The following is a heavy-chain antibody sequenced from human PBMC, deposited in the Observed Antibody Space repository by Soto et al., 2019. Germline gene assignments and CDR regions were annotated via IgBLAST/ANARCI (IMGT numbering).Heavy chain of an antibody. D-gene: IGHD6-19*01. CDR2: ISSSSSYI. Sequence: EVQLVESGGGLVKPGGSLRLSCAASGFTFSSYSMNWVRQAPGKGLEWVSSISSSSSYIYYADSVKGRFTISRDNAKNSLYLQMNSLRAEDTAVYYCAGSTAVAGLYYFDYWGQGTLVTVSS. J-gene: IGHJ4*02. CDR3: AGSTAVAGLYYFDY. V-gene: IGHV3-21*01. CDR1: GFTFSSYS.